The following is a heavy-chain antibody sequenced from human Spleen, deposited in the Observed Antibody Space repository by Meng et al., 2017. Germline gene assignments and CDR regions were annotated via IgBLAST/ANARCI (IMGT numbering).Heavy chain of an antibody. CDR1: GFTFGDYA. J-gene: IGHJ4*02. CDR2: IRSKAYGGTT. CDR3: TRENHCGGDCYLDY. Sequence: GGSLRLSCTASGFTFGDYAMSWFRQAPGKGLEWVGFIRSKAYGGTTEYAASVKGRFTISRDDSKSIAYLQMNSLKTEDTAVYYCTRENHCGGDCYLDYWGQGTLVTVSS. D-gene: IGHD2-21*02. V-gene: IGHV3-49*03.